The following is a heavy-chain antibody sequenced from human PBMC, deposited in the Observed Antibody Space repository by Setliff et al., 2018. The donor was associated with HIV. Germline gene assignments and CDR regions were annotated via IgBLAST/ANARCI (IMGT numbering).Heavy chain of an antibody. CDR2: INNDGRKT. D-gene: IGHD5-12*01. CDR1: GFTFSTYW. V-gene: IGHV3-74*03. CDR3: ARVASGYDYGWLDP. Sequence: PGGSLRLSCAASGFTFSTYWMHWVRQAPGKGLVWVSRINNDGRKTTYADSVKGRFTVSRDNAKNTLYLQMNSLRAEDTAVYYCARVASGYDYGWLDPWGQGTLVTVSS. J-gene: IGHJ5*02.